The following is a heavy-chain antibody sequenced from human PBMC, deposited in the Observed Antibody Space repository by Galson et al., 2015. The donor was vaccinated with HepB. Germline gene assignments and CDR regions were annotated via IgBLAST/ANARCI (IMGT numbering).Heavy chain of an antibody. V-gene: IGHV3-15*01. D-gene: IGHD2-21*01. CDR2: IKNKAEGGTT. CDR3: TADQSRCYYRFCSLDV. Sequence: SLRLSCAASGFAFSNDLMSWVRQAPGKGLEWVGHIKNKAEGGTTEYAAAVKGRFTISRDDSKNMVYLQMHGLKIEDTAMYYCTADQSRCYYRFCSLDVWGQGTMLTVSS. J-gene: IGHJ3*01. CDR1: GFAFSNDL.